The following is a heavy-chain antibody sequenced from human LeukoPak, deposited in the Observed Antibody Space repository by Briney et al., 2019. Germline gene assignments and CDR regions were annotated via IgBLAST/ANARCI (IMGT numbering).Heavy chain of an antibody. J-gene: IGHJ5*02. CDR3: ARGGLYSSSWYNWFDP. Sequence: SETLSLTCTVSGGSISSYYWSWIRQPPGKGVEWIGYIYYSGSTNYNPSLKSRVTISVDTSKNQFSLKLSSVTAADTAVYYCARGGLYSSSWYNWFDPWGQGTLVTVSS. CDR2: IYYSGST. V-gene: IGHV4-59*01. D-gene: IGHD6-13*01. CDR1: GGSISSYY.